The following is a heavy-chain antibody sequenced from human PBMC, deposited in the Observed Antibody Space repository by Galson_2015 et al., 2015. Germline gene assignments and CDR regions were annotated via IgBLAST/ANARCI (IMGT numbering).Heavy chain of an antibody. CDR3: ASSVGTYYYYGMDV. V-gene: IGHV1-2*04. CDR1: GYTFTAYY. D-gene: IGHD4-23*01. Sequence: SVKVSCKASGYTFTAYYMHWVRQAPGQGLEWMGWINPNNGGTNYAQKFQGWVTMTRDTSISTAYMELSRLRSDDTAVYYCASSVGTYYYYGMDVWGQGTTVTVSS. CDR2: INPNNGGT. J-gene: IGHJ6*02.